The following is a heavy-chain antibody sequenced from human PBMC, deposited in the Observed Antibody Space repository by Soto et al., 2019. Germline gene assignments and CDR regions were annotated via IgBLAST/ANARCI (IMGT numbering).Heavy chain of an antibody. CDR1: GDTFTFYS. CDR3: ASSYGSGYRAFDY. Sequence: QVQLVQSGAEVKKPGSSVRVSCKASGDTFTFYSINWVRQAPGLGLEWMGRINPILSMSNYAQRFQGRVTMTADKSAATAYRELSSVRSEDTAMYYCASSYGSGYRAFDYWCQGALVTVSS. D-gene: IGHD3-10*01. J-gene: IGHJ4*02. CDR2: INPILSMS. V-gene: IGHV1-69*02.